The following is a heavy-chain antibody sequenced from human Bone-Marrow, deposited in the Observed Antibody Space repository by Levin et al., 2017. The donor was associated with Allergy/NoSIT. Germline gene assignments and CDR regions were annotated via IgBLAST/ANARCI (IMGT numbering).Heavy chain of an antibody. CDR2: SSDGGFA. CDR1: GRSFTGYF. Sequence: PSETLSLTCAFYGRSFTGYFWSWIRQTPGKGLEWIGESSDGGFANYEPSLKSRLSMSIDTSKNQFSLNLDCVTAADTGVYYCAKGSLIGGGGDSSIWFYCGQGTPVTVSA. V-gene: IGHV4-34*01. D-gene: IGHD3-22*01. J-gene: IGHJ4*02. CDR3: AKGSLIGGGGDSSIWFY.